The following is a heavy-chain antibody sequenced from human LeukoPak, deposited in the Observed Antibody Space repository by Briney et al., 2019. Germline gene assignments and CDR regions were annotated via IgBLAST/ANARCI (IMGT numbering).Heavy chain of an antibody. D-gene: IGHD6-19*01. V-gene: IGHV4-59*01. CDR2: IYYSGST. CDR3: ARGLVPDYFDY. CDR1: GGSISSYY. Sequence: SETLSLTCTVSGGSISSYYWSWIRQPPGKGLEWIGYIYYSGSTNYNPSLKSRVTVSVDTSKNQFSLKLSSVTAADTAVYYCARGLVPDYFDYWGQGTLVTVSS. J-gene: IGHJ4*02.